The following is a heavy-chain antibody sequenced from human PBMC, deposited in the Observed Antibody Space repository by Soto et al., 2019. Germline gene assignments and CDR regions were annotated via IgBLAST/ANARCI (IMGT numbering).Heavy chain of an antibody. J-gene: IGHJ5*02. V-gene: IGHV3-30-3*01. CDR3: GRGLVVVISWDWFDP. CDR2: ISDDGANK. Sequence: QVQLVESGGGVVQPGRSLRLSCAASGFTFRNYAMHWVRQAPGKGLEWVAVISDDGANKDYADSVKGRFTISRDNSKNTLYLQMNSLRPEVTAVYYCGRGLVVVISWDWFDPCGQGTLVTVSS. CDR1: GFTFRNYA. D-gene: IGHD2-2*01.